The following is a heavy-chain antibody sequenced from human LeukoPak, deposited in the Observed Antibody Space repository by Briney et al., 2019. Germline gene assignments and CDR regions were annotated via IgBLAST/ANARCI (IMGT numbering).Heavy chain of an antibody. D-gene: IGHD6-13*01. V-gene: IGHV1-18*01. J-gene: IGHJ1*01. CDR3: AREGHVGGVSSSWYYLSSAEYFQH. CDR1: GYTFTSYG. Sequence: GASVKVSCKASGYTFTSYGISWVRQAPGQGLEWMGWISAYNGNTNYAQKLQGRVTMTTDTSTSTAYMELRSLRSDDTAVYYCAREGHVGGVSSSWYYLSSAEYFQHWGQGTLVTVSS. CDR2: ISAYNGNT.